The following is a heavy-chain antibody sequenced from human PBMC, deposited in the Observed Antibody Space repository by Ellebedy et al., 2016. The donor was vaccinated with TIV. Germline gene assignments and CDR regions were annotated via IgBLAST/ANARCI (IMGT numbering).Heavy chain of an antibody. V-gene: IGHV3-23*01. Sequence: GGSLRLSXAASGFTFSFYWMGWVRQAPGKGLEWVSGISVSVRNTFYADSVKGRFTISRDNSKNTLYLQMNSLRGEDTAVYYCVKDPGRWFGELFWTGDSWGQGTLVTVSS. CDR1: GFTFSFYW. D-gene: IGHD3-10*01. CDR3: VKDPGRWFGELFWTGDS. J-gene: IGHJ5*02. CDR2: ISVSVRNT.